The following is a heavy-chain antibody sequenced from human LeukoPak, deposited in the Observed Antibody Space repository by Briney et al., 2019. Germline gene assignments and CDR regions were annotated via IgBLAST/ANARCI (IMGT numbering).Heavy chain of an antibody. J-gene: IGHJ4*02. CDR3: ARAGNNWSFDY. CDR2: IYYSGST. D-gene: IGHD1-1*01. Sequence: SKTLSLTCTVSGGSISSYYWSWIRQPPGKGLEWIGYIYYSGSTNYNPSLKSRVTMAVDTSKNQFSLKVSSVTAADTAVYYCARAGNNWSFDYWGQGTLVTVSS. V-gene: IGHV4-59*01. CDR1: GGSISSYY.